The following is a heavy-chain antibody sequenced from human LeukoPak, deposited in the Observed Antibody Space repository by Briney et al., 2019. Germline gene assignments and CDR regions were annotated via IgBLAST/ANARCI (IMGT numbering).Heavy chain of an antibody. V-gene: IGHV3-7*01. CDR3: AREGPSELDY. CDR1: GFTFSSYS. CDR2: IKQDGSEK. J-gene: IGHJ4*02. Sequence: GGSLRLSCAASGFTFSSYSMNWVRQAPGKGLEWVANIKQDGSEKYYVDSVKGRFTISRDNAKNSLYLQMNSLRAEDTAVYYCAREGPSELDYWGRGTLVTVSS. D-gene: IGHD1-14*01.